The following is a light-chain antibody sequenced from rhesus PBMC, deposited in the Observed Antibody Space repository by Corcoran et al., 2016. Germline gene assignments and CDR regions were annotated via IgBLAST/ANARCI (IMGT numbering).Light chain of an antibody. J-gene: IGKJ1*01. Sequence: DIQMTQSPSSLSASVGDRVTITCRASENVNNYLNWYQQKPGKAPKPLIYKASTLQSGVPSRCSGSGSGTDYTFTISSLQPEGVATYYCQHGYGTPRTFGQGTKVEIK. CDR1: ENVNNY. CDR3: QHGYGTPRT. CDR2: KAS. V-gene: IGKV1-74*01.